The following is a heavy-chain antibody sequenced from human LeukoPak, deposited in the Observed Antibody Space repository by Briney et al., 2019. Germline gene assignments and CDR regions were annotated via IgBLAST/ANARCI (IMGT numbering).Heavy chain of an antibody. Sequence: GGSLRLSCAVSGFTVSSNYMSWVRQAPGKGLEWVSVIYSGGSTYYADSVKGRFTISRDNAKNSLYLQMNSLRAEDTAVYYCARANFVKEYCSGGSCYFDYWGQGTLVTVSS. CDR3: ARANFVKEYCSGGSCYFDY. J-gene: IGHJ4*02. D-gene: IGHD2-15*01. CDR2: IYSGGST. V-gene: IGHV3-53*01. CDR1: GFTVSSNY.